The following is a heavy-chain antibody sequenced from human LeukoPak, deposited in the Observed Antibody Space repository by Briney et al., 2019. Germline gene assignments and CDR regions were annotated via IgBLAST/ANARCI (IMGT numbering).Heavy chain of an antibody. CDR2: IYNTRST. D-gene: IGHD6-13*01. Sequence: PSETLSLTCTDSGGSISSSSYYWGWIRQPPGKGLEWMGSIYNTRSTYYNSSLKSRVTISVDTSKNQFSQKLSSVTAADTAVYYCARDSSINWFFLWGQGTLVTVSS. CDR3: ARDSSINWFFL. J-gene: IGHJ5*02. CDR1: GGSISSSSYY. V-gene: IGHV4-39*07.